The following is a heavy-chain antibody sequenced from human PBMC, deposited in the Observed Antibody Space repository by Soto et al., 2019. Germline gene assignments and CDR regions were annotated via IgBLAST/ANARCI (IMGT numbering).Heavy chain of an antibody. J-gene: IGHJ6*02. CDR2: INHSGST. Sequence: SESLSLTCAVYGGSFSGYYWSWIRQPPGKGLEWIGEINHSGSTNYNPSLKSRVTISVDTSKNQFSLKLSSVTAADTAVYYCARVLVGVTAILPYNYYGMDVWGQGPTVT. V-gene: IGHV4-34*01. D-gene: IGHD2-21*02. CDR3: ARVLVGVTAILPYNYYGMDV. CDR1: GGSFSGYY.